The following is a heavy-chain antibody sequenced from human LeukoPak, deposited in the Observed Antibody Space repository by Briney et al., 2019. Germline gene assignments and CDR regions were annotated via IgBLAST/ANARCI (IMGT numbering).Heavy chain of an antibody. D-gene: IGHD1-26*01. V-gene: IGHV3-13*04. CDR1: GFTFSSYD. Sequence: GGSLRLSCAASGFTFSSYDMHWVRQATGKGLEWVSGIGTTGDTYYPGSVKGRFTISRDNAKNTLSLEMDSLRVEDTAVYYCIRGVSGYYSYYAMDVWGQGTTVIVSS. J-gene: IGHJ6*02. CDR2: IGTTGDT. CDR3: IRGVSGYYSYYAMDV.